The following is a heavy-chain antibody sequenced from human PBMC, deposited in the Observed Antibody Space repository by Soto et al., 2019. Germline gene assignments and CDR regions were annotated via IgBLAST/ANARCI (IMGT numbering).Heavy chain of an antibody. CDR1: GGTFSSYA. Sequence: QVQLVQSGAEVKKPGSSVKVSCKASGGTFSSYAISWVRQAPGQGLEWMGGIIPIFGTANYAQKFQGRVTITADESTSTAYMELSSLRSEDTAVYYCARGGAWLVRGGYYYGMDVWGQGTTVTVSS. CDR3: ARGGAWLVRGGYYYGMDV. J-gene: IGHJ6*02. V-gene: IGHV1-69*12. CDR2: IIPIFGTA. D-gene: IGHD6-19*01.